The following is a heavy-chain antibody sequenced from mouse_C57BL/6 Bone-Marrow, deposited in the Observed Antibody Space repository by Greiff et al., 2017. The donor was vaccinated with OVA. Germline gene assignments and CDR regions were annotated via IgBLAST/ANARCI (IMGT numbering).Heavy chain of an antibody. CDR3: ARPFYYYVSSFAY. CDR1: GYTFTSYW. CDR2: IDPSDSYT. J-gene: IGHJ3*01. Sequence: VQLQQPGAELVMPGASVKLSCKASGYTFTSYWMHWVKQRPGQGLEWIGEIDPSDSYTNYNQKFKGKSTLTVDKSSSTAYMQLSSLTSEDSAVYYYARPFYYYVSSFAYWGQGTLVTVSA. V-gene: IGHV1-69*01. D-gene: IGHD1-1*01.